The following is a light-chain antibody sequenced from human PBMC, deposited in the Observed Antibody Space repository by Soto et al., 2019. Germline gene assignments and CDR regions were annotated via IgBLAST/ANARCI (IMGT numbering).Light chain of an antibody. CDR3: SSYAGTGTYV. J-gene: IGLJ1*01. V-gene: IGLV2-23*01. Sequence: QSALTQPASVSGSPGQSITISCTGTSSDVGSSTLVSWYQQHPGKAPQLMIFEGRKRPSGVSDRFSGSKFGDTASLTISGLQAEDEADYYCSSYAGTGTYVFGSGTKVTV. CDR2: EGR. CDR1: SSDVGSSTL.